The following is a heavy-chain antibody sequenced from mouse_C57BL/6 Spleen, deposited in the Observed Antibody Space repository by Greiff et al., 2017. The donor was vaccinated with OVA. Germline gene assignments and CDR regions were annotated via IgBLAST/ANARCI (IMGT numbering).Heavy chain of an antibody. CDR2: ISYDGSN. J-gene: IGHJ3*01. V-gene: IGHV3-6*01. Sequence: EVQLQQSGPGLVKPSQSLSLTCSVTGYSITSGYYWNWIRQFPGNKLEWMGYISYDGSNNYNPSLKNRISITRDTSKNQFFLKLNSVTTEDTATYYCASRRFAYWGQGTLVTVSA. CDR1: GYSITSGYY. CDR3: ASRRFAY.